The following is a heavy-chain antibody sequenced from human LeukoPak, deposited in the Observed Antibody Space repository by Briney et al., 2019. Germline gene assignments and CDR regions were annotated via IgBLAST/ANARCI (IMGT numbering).Heavy chain of an antibody. Sequence: ASVKVSCKASGYTFTSYYMHWVRQAPGQGLEWMGIINPSGGSTSYAQKFQGRVTMTRDTSTSTVCMELSSLRSEDTAVYYCARDAARYWFDPWGQGTLVTVSS. J-gene: IGHJ5*02. D-gene: IGHD6-6*01. CDR2: INPSGGST. CDR3: ARDAARYWFDP. CDR1: GYTFTSYY. V-gene: IGHV1-46*01.